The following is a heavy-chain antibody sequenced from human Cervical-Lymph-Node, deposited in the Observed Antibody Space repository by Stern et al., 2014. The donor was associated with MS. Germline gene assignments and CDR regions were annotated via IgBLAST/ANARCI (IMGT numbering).Heavy chain of an antibody. CDR3: ASGVGGSHYFDY. CDR1: GETFSTSL. D-gene: IGHD3-16*01. J-gene: IGHJ4*02. Sequence: QVQLVQSGAEVKKPGSSVKVSCKASGETFSTSLITWVRQAPGQGPEWLGGIIPIFGTPNEARRFQGRVTIAADESTNTAYMELSSLRSDDTAVYYCASGVGGSHYFDYWGQGTLVTVSS. V-gene: IGHV1-69*01. CDR2: IIPIFGTP.